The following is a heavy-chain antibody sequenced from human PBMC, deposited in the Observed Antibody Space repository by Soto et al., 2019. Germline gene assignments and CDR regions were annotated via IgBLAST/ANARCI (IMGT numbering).Heavy chain of an antibody. CDR3: GIRREYSNSGYYFQH. CDR2: VVPEDGHT. Sequence: ASVKDSCNVSGETFTDNYIHWVEQDPGGGREWMGLVVPEDGHTAYAEKFQGRVTTSADTTTDTAYMQLSALKTADTAVYYCGIRREYSNSGYYFQHWGQGTLVTVSS. CDR1: GETFTDNY. J-gene: IGHJ1*01. D-gene: IGHD6-6*01. V-gene: IGHV1-69-2*01.